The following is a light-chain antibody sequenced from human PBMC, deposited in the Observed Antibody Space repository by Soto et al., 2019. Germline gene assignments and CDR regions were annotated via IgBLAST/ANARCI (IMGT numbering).Light chain of an antibody. V-gene: IGLV1-44*01. J-gene: IGLJ2*01. CDR1: DSNIGSNT. CDR3: AAWGDSLSGHVV. CDR2: GNG. Sequence: QSVLTQPPSTSGTPGQRVTISCSGSDSNIGSNTVNWYQQLPGTAPKLLIYGNGQRPSAVPDRFSGSKSGTSASLAISGLQSEDEADYYCAAWGDSLSGHVVFGGGTKLTVL.